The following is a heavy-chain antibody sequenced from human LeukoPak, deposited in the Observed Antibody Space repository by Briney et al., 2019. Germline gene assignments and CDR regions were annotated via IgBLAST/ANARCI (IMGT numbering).Heavy chain of an antibody. CDR2: IYYSGST. D-gene: IGHD6-13*01. CDR3: ARVYSSSWYLGVYDAFDI. J-gene: IGHJ3*02. CDR1: GGSISSSSYY. Sequence: SETLSLTCTVSGGSISSSSYYWGWIRQPPGKGLEWIGSIYYSGSTYYNPSLKSRVTISVDTSKNQFSLKLSSVTAADTAVYYCARVYSSSWYLGVYDAFDIWGQGTMVTVSS. V-gene: IGHV4-39*07.